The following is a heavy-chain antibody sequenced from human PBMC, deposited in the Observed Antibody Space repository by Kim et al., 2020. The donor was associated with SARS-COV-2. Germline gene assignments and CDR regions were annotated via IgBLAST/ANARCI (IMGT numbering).Heavy chain of an antibody. V-gene: IGHV4-39*01. CDR3: ATQGLEYSSSSEDY. Sequence: SETLSLTCTVSGGSISSSSYYWGWIRQPPGKGLEWIGSIYYSGSTYYNPSLKSRVTISVDTSKNQFSLKLSSVTAADTAVYYCATQGLEYSSSSEDYWGQPPIVIVP. J-gene: IGHJ4*02. CDR2: IYYSGST. CDR1: GGSISSSSYY. D-gene: IGHD6-6*01.